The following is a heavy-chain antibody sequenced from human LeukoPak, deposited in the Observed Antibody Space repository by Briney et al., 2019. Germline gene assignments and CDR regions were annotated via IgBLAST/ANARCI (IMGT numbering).Heavy chain of an antibody. CDR2: ITSSGSTI. Sequence: GGSLRLSCAASGFTFSTYEMNWVRQAPGKGLEWVAYITSSGSTIYYADSVKRRFTISRDNSKNTLYLQMNSLRAEDTAVYYCAKGRTGYYFDYWGQGTLVTVSS. CDR3: AKGRTGYYFDY. D-gene: IGHD1-1*01. V-gene: IGHV3-48*03. CDR1: GFTFSTYE. J-gene: IGHJ4*02.